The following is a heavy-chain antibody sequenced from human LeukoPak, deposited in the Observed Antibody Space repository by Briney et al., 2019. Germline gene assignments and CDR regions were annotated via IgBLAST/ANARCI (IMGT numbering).Heavy chain of an antibody. CDR2: VSYDRRHR. CDR3: AKDLRRSEMLYFEKPRPAQYHYSGMDV. Sequence: GGSLRLSCAASGFTFSTYGMHWVRQAPGKGLEWVAVVSYDRRHRDYADFVKGRFTISRDNSKNTVYLQLDSLRAEDTAVYYCAKDLRRSEMLYFEKPRPAQYHYSGMDVWGQGTTVTVSS. D-gene: IGHD2-8*01. J-gene: IGHJ6*02. V-gene: IGHV3-30*18. CDR1: GFTFSTYG.